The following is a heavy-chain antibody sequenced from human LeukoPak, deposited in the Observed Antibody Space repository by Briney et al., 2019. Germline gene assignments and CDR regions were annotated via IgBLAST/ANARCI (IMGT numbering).Heavy chain of an antibody. D-gene: IGHD2-8*02. CDR1: GGSISSYY. Sequence: SETLSLTCTVSGGSISSYYWSWIRQPPGKGLEWIGYIYYSGSTNYNPSLKSRVTISVDTSKNQFSLKLSSVTAADTAVYYCAVAGARYSDTGGLYAFDFWSRGTMVTVSS. CDR3: AVAGARYSDTGGLYAFDF. V-gene: IGHV4-59*01. CDR2: IYYSGST. J-gene: IGHJ3*01.